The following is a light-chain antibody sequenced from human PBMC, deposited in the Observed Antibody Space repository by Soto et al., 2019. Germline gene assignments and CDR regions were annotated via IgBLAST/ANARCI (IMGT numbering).Light chain of an antibody. CDR3: MQALQTPLT. V-gene: IGKV2-28*01. Sequence: DIVMTQSPLSLPVTPGEPASISCRSSQSLLHSNGYNYLDWYLQKPGQSPQVLIYLGSNRASGVPDRFSGRGSGTDFTLKISRVEAEDVGIYYCMQALQTPLTFGGGTKVELK. J-gene: IGKJ4*01. CDR2: LGS. CDR1: QSLLHSNGYNY.